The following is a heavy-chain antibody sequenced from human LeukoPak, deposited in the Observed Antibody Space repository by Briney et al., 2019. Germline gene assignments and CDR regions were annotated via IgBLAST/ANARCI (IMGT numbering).Heavy chain of an antibody. Sequence: PGGSLRLSCAASGFTFSSYAMHWVRQAPGKGLEWVAVISYDGSNKYYADSVKGRFTISRDNSKNTLYLQMNSLRAEDTAVHYCASFGISWRSSYWGQGTLVTVSS. CDR1: GFTFSSYA. CDR2: ISYDGSNK. D-gene: IGHD2-21*01. V-gene: IGHV3-30-3*01. CDR3: ASFGISWRSSY. J-gene: IGHJ4*02.